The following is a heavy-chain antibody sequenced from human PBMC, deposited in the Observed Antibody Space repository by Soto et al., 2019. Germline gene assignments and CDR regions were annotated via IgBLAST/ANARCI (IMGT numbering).Heavy chain of an antibody. Sequence: QVQLVQSGAEVKKPGASVKVSCKASGYTFTSYDINWVRQATGQGLEWMGWMNPNSGNTGYAQKCPGRVTMTRNTSISTAYMELTSLRSADTAVYYCARGATFWSVSYGDYWGQGTLVTVSS. V-gene: IGHV1-8*01. CDR2: MNPNSGNT. CDR1: GYTFTSYD. J-gene: IGHJ4*02. CDR3: ARGATFWSVSYGDY. D-gene: IGHD3-3*01.